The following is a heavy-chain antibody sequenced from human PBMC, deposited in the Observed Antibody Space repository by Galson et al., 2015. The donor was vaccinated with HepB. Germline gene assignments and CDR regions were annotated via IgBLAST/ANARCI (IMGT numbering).Heavy chain of an antibody. CDR2: ISTYSGKT. J-gene: IGHJ4*02. CDR1: GYTFTTYG. CDR3: ARSLGFYDY. V-gene: IGHV1-18*01. Sequence: SVKVSCKASGYTFTTYGISWVRQAPGQGLEWMGWISTYSGKTTYAQKFQDRVTMTTDTSTNTAYMELRSLISDDTAIYYCARSLGFYDYWGQGTLVTVPS. D-gene: IGHD3-16*01.